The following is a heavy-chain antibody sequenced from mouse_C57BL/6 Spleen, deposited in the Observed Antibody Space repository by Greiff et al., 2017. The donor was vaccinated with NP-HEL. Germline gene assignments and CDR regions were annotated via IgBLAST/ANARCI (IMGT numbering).Heavy chain of an antibody. D-gene: IGHD2-4*01. J-gene: IGHJ3*01. CDR3: ARIIYYDYDVEGTWFAY. Sequence: QVTLKESGPGILQPSQTLSLTCSFSGFSLSTFGMGVGWIRQPSGKGLEWLAHIWWDDDKYYNPALKSRLTISKDTSKNQVFLKIANVDTADTATYYCARIIYYDYDVEGTWFAYWGQGTLVTVSA. V-gene: IGHV8-8*01. CDR2: IWWDDDK. CDR1: GFSLSTFGMG.